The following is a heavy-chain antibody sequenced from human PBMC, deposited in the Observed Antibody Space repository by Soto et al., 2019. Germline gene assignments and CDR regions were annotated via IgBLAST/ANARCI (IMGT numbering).Heavy chain of an antibody. CDR1: GFTFSSYG. J-gene: IGHJ4*02. CDR2: ISYDGSNK. Sequence: GGSLRLSCAASGFTFSSYGMHWVRQAPGKGLEWVAVISYDGSNKYYADSVKGRFTISRDNSKNTLYLQMNSLRAEDTAVYYCAKGIGYCSGGSCPGAYWGQGTLVTVSS. CDR3: AKGIGYCSGGSCPGAY. V-gene: IGHV3-30*18. D-gene: IGHD2-15*01.